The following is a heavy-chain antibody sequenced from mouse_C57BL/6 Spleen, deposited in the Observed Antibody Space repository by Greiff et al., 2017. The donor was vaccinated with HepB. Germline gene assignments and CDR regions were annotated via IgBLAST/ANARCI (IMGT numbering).Heavy chain of an antibody. CDR3: ARIPITTVVEDYFDY. V-gene: IGHV1-39*01. CDR1: GYSFTDYN. CDR2: INPNYGTT. D-gene: IGHD1-1*01. J-gene: IGHJ2*01. Sequence: EVQLQQSGPELVKPGASVKISCKASGYSFTDYNMNWVKQSTGKSLEWIGVINPNYGTTSYNQKFKGKATLTVDQSSSTAYMPLNSLTSEDSAVFYCARIPITTVVEDYFDYWGQGTTLTVAS.